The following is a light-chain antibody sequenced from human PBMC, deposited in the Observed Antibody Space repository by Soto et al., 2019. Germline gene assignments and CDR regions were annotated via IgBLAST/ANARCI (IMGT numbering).Light chain of an antibody. V-gene: IGKV3-20*01. Sequence: EIVLTQSPGSLSLSPGQRATLSCRASQSVDTTFFAWYQKKPGQVPRLLIYGPPKRATGIPDRFSGSGSGTDFTLIISRLEPEDFAVYYCQQYMSSVTFGQGTKVEIK. CDR3: QQYMSSVT. J-gene: IGKJ1*01. CDR1: QSVDTTF. CDR2: GPP.